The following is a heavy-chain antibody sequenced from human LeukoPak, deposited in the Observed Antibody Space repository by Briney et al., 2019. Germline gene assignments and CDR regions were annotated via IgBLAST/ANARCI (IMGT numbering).Heavy chain of an antibody. V-gene: IGHV3-9*01. J-gene: IGHJ4*02. CDR3: AKSGRAARGHYFDY. CDR2: ISWNSGSI. Sequence: GGSLRLSCAASGFTFDDYAMHWVRQAPGKGLEWVSGISWNSGSIGYADSVKGRFTISRDNAKNSLYLQMNSLRAEDTALYYCAKSGRAARGHYFDYWGQGTLVTVSS. CDR1: GFTFDDYA. D-gene: IGHD2-15*01.